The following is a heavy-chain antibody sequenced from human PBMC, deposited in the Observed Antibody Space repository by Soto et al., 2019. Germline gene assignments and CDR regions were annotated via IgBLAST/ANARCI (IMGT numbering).Heavy chain of an antibody. V-gene: IGHV4-4*07. CDR1: GGSISTYY. CDR3: ARGAAAGVDYGMDV. CDR2: IYRSGGT. Sequence: SETLSLTCSVSGGSISTYYWSWIRQPAGKGLEWIGRIYRSGGTNFNPSLMSRVSMSVDTSKNQFSLKLSSVVAADTAVYYCARGAAAGVDYGMDVWGQGTTVTVSS. D-gene: IGHD6-13*01. J-gene: IGHJ6*02.